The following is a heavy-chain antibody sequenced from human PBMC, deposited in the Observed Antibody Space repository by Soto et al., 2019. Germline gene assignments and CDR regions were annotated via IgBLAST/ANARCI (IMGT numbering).Heavy chain of an antibody. CDR3: VKGVVVVAAASDYFDY. J-gene: IGHJ4*02. CDR2: ISYDGSNK. CDR1: GFTFSNYD. V-gene: IGHV3-30*18. Sequence: GGSLRLSCAASGFTFSNYDMHWVRQAPGKGLEWVAVISYDGSNKYYADSVKGRFTISRDNSKNTMYLQMNSLRAEDTAVFYCVKGVVVVAAASDYFDYWGQGTLVTVSS. D-gene: IGHD2-15*01.